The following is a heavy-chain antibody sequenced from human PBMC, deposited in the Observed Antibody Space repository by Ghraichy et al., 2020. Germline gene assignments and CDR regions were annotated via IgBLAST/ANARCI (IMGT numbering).Heavy chain of an antibody. Sequence: SQTLSLTCGVLNGSLTAYYWSWLRQPPGKGLEWIGEINHSGGTNYNPSFTSRVTISVDTSKNQFSLRLTSATAADAAVYYCARGQSWVTTRFDTWGQGIQVTVSS. CDR1: NGSLTAYY. D-gene: IGHD4-17*01. CDR2: INHSGGT. J-gene: IGHJ5*02. CDR3: ARGQSWVTTRFDT. V-gene: IGHV4-34*01.